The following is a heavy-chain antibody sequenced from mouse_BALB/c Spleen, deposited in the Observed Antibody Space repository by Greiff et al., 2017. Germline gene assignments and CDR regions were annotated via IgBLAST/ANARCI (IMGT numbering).Heavy chain of an antibody. V-gene: IGHV5-6*01. J-gene: IGHJ2*01. D-gene: IGHD2-4*01. CDR3: ARHDYYFDY. Sequence: EVKLMESGGDLVKPGGSLKLSCAASGFTFSSYGMSWVRQTPDKRLEWVATISSGGSYTYYPDSVKGRFTISRDNAKNTLYLQMSSLKSEDTAMYYCARHDYYFDYWGQGTTLTVSS. CDR1: GFTFSSYG. CDR2: ISSGGSYT.